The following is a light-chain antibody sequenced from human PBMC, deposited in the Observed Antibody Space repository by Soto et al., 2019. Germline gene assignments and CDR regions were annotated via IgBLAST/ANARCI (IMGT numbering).Light chain of an antibody. CDR2: DIY. CDR3: CSHAGNSVV. CDR1: ISDVFRYSF. J-gene: IGLJ1*01. V-gene: IGLV2-11*01. Sequence: YALTLPRPVSGSPGQSNTISCTGTISDVFRYSFVSWYHQPPGKAPKLILYDIYKRPSGVPDRFSGSKSGNTASLTISGLQAEDETDYYCCSHAGNSVVFGTGTKVTVL.